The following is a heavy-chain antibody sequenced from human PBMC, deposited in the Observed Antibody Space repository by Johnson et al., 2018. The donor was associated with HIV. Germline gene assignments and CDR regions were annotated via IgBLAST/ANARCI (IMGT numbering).Heavy chain of an antibody. J-gene: IGHJ3*01. CDR3: ARDPPGRAFDV. CDR1: GFTFSSYA. CDR2: ISYDGSNK. V-gene: IGHV3-30*04. Sequence: QVQLVESGGDLVKPGGSLRLSCAASGFTFSSYAMHWVRQAPGKGLEWVAVISYDGSNKYYADSVKGRFTISRDNSKNTLYLQMNSLSAEDTAIYYCARDPPGRAFDVWGLGTTVTVSS.